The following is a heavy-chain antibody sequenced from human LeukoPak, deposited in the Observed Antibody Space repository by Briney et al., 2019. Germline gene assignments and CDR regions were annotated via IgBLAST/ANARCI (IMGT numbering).Heavy chain of an antibody. CDR2: ISSSSSYI. D-gene: IGHD3-22*01. Sequence: GGSLRLSCAASGFIFSGDFMSWVRQAPGKGLEWVSSISSSSSYIYYADSVKGRFTISRDNAKNSLYLQMNSLRAEDTAVYYCARAIGNYYDIPGAFDIWGQGTMVTVSS. V-gene: IGHV3-21*01. J-gene: IGHJ3*02. CDR1: GFIFSGDF. CDR3: ARAIGNYYDIPGAFDI.